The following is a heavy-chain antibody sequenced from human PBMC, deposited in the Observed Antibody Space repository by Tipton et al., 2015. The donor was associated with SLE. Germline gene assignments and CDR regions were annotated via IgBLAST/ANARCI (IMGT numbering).Heavy chain of an antibody. CDR3: AKFPLGYCTGEWCWYFDL. D-gene: IGHD2-8*02. V-gene: IGHV3-NL1*01. J-gene: IGHJ2*01. Sequence: SLRLSCAASGFTFSSYGMHWARQAPGKGLEWVSVIYSGGSTYYADSVKGRFTISRDNSKNTLYLQMNSLRAEDTAVYYCAKFPLGYCTGEWCWYFDLWGRGTPVTVSS. CDR1: GFTFSSYG. CDR2: IYSGGST.